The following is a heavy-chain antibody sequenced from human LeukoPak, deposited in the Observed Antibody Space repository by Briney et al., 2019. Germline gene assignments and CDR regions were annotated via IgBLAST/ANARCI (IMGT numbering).Heavy chain of an antibody. Sequence: GGSLRLSCAASGSSFSGYWMTWVRQAPGRGLEWVANIKQDGSETSYVTSVRGRFTISRDNAKNSLYLQMNNLRVEDTAVYFCAREEVKSFDNWGQGTLVTVSS. CDR1: GSSFSGYW. J-gene: IGHJ4*02. CDR3: AREEVKSFDN. CDR2: IKQDGSET. V-gene: IGHV3-7*03.